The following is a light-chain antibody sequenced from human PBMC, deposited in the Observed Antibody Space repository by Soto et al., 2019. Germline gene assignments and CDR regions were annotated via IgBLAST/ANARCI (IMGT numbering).Light chain of an antibody. Sequence: EIVLTQSLATLSLYPRERAKLXCISSQSVSSYLAWYQQKPGQAPRLPIYDASNRATGIPARFSGSGSGTDFTLTISSLEPEDFAVYYCQQCSNWPPMYTFGQVTRLEIK. J-gene: IGKJ5*01. V-gene: IGKV3-11*01. CDR2: DAS. CDR1: QSVSSY. CDR3: QQCSNWPPMYT.